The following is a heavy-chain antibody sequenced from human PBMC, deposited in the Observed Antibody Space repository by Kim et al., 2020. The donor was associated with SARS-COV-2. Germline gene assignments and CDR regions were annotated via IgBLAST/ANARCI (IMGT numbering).Heavy chain of an antibody. V-gene: IGHV3-23*01. J-gene: IGHJ4*02. CDR1: GFTFSTYT. CDR3: ARMNDFWSGRYTPDY. Sequence: GGSLRLSCAASGFTFSTYTMCWVRQAPGKGLEWVSAISQRDDSTYYADPVKGRFTISRDTSKNTLYLQLNSLRAEDTAVYYCARMNDFWSGRYTPDYWGQGTLVTVSS. D-gene: IGHD3-3*01. CDR2: ISQRDDST.